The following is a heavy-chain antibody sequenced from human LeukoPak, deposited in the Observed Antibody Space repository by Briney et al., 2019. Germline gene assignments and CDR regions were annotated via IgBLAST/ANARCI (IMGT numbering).Heavy chain of an antibody. CDR2: ISWNSGSM. Sequence: GGSLRLSCAASGFTFDDYAMHWVRQAPGKGLEWVSGISWNSGSMGYADSVKDRFTISRDNAKNSLYLQMNSLRAEDTALYYCAKDTGLWFGELFSYFDYWGQGTLVTVSS. CDR3: AKDTGLWFGELFSYFDY. V-gene: IGHV3-9*01. D-gene: IGHD3-10*01. J-gene: IGHJ4*02. CDR1: GFTFDDYA.